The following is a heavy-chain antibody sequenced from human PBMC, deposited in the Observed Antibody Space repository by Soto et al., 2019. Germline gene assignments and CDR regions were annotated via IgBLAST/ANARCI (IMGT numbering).Heavy chain of an antibody. J-gene: IGHJ4*02. D-gene: IGHD2-2*01. CDR2: IWHDGGEK. CDR3: ARDPGRDSTIDY. V-gene: IGHV3-33*01. CDR1: GFTLSDNG. Sequence: QVQRVESGGGVVQPGRSLRLSCTASGFTLSDNGMHWVRQPPGKGLEWVAVIWHDGGEKYYADSVTGRFTISRDNSKNTVHLQVDSLGTTDTAIYYCARDPGRDSTIDYWGQGTLVTVSS.